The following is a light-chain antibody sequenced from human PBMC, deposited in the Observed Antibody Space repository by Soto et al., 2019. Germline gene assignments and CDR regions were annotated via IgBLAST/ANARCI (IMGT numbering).Light chain of an antibody. Sequence: QSVLTHPPSASGSPGQSVTISCTGTSNDVGGYNFVSWCQQHPGKAPKLMIFEVSKRPSGVPDRFSGSKSGSTASLTVSGLQAEDEADYYCSSYAGNNIYYVFGTGTKVTVL. CDR2: EVS. CDR1: SNDVGGYNF. J-gene: IGLJ1*01. V-gene: IGLV2-8*01. CDR3: SSYAGNNIYYV.